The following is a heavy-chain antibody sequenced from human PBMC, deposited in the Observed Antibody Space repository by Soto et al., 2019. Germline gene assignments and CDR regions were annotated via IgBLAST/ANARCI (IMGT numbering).Heavy chain of an antibody. V-gene: IGHV4-34*01. Sequence: SETLSLICAVYGGSSSVYSWTWIRQPPGKGLEWIGEINHSGSTYYNPSLKSRVTISVDTSKNQFSLKLTSVTAADTAVYYCARSVFPWGQGTLVTVSS. CDR1: GGSSSVYS. CDR3: ARSVFP. J-gene: IGHJ5*02. CDR2: INHSGST.